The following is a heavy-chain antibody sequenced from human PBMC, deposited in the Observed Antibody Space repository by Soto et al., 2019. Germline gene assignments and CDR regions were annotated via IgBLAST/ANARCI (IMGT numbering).Heavy chain of an antibody. CDR1: GDTFTFYS. D-gene: IGHD3-10*01. CDR3: ASIYGSGYRAFDY. CDR2: INPILSMS. J-gene: IGHJ4*02. Sequence: QVQLVQSGAEVKRPGSSVKVSCKASGDTFTFYSINWVRQAPGLGLEWMGRINPILSMSNYAQRFQGRVTMAADKPTNTAYMELSSLRSEDTAIYYCASIYGSGYRAFDYWGQGALVTVSS. V-gene: IGHV1-69*02.